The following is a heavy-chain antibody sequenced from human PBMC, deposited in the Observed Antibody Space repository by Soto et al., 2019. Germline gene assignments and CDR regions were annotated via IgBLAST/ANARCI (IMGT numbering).Heavy chain of an antibody. CDR2: FDPEDGET. CDR1: GYTLTELS. Sequence: ASVKVSCKVSGYTLTELSMHWVRQAPGKGLEWMGGFDPEDGETIYAQKFQGRVTMTEDTSTDTAYMELSSLRSEDTAVYYCATLLPWSGYYFEERTGYRGGDYWGQGTLVTVSS. V-gene: IGHV1-24*01. J-gene: IGHJ4*02. D-gene: IGHD3-3*01. CDR3: ATLLPWSGYYFEERTGYRGGDY.